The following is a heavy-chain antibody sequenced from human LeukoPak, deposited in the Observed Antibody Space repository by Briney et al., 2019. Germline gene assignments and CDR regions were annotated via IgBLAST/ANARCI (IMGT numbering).Heavy chain of an antibody. V-gene: IGHV1-2*02. D-gene: IGHD4-17*01. CDR2: ISPNSGGR. CDR1: GYTFTGYY. Sequence: ASVKVSCKASGYTFTGYYTHWVRQAPGQGLEWMGWISPNSGGRNYAQKFQGRVTMTTDTSVSTAHMELSNVRSDDTAVYYCARGTTVTTPFDYWGQGTLVTVSS. J-gene: IGHJ4*02. CDR3: ARGTTVTTPFDY.